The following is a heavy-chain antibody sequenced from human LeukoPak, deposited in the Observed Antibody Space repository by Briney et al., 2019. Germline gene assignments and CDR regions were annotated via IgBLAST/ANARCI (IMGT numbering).Heavy chain of an antibody. CDR1: GFTVSSNY. V-gene: IGHV3-53*01. Sequence: GSLRLSCAASGFTVSSNYMSWVRQAPGKGLEWVSVIYSGGSTYYADSVKGRFTISRDNSKNTLYLQMNSLRAEDTAVYYCAKLWGATGGSAFDIWGQGTMVTVSS. CDR3: AKLWGATGGSAFDI. D-gene: IGHD1-26*01. J-gene: IGHJ3*02. CDR2: IYSGGST.